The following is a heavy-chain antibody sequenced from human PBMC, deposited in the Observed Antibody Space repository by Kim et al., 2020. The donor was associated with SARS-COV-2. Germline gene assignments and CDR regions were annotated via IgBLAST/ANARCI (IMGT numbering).Heavy chain of an antibody. D-gene: IGHD3-3*01. CDR2: ISGSGGSA. Sequence: GGSLRLSCAASGFTFSSYAISWVRQAPEKGLEWVSVISGSGGSAYYADSVKGRFTISRDNSKNTLYLQMNSLGADDTAVYYCAKGILEWLPGNWFDPWGQGTLVTVSS. CDR1: GFTFSSYA. CDR3: AKGILEWLPGNWFDP. J-gene: IGHJ5*02. V-gene: IGHV3-23*01.